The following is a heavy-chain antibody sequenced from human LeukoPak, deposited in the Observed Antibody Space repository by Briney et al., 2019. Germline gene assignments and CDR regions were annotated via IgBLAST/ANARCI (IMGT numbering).Heavy chain of an antibody. CDR2: INPNSGGT. D-gene: IGHD2-2*01. J-gene: IGHJ5*02. CDR1: GYTFTNFG. CDR3: ARGKGYCSSTSCSLRWFDP. V-gene: IGHV1-2*06. Sequence: GASVKVSCKASGYTFTNFGIGWVRQAPGQGLEWMGRINPNSGGTNYAQKFQGRVTMTRDTSISTAYMELSRLRSDDTAVYYCARGKGYCSSTSCSLRWFDPWGQGTLVTVSS.